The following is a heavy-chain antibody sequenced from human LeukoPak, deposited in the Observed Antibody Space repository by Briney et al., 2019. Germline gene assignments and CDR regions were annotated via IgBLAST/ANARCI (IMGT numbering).Heavy chain of an antibody. CDR2: ISAYNGNT. D-gene: IGHD2-2*01. J-gene: IGHJ6*02. V-gene: IGHV1-18*01. CDR1: GYTFTSYG. CDR3: ARRAKKVPAAYGMDV. Sequence: ASVKVSCKASGYTFTSYGISWVRQAPGQGLEWMGWISAYNGNTNYAQKLQGRVTMTTDTSTSTAYMELRSLRSGDTAVYYCARRAKKVPAAYGMDVWGQGTTVTVSS.